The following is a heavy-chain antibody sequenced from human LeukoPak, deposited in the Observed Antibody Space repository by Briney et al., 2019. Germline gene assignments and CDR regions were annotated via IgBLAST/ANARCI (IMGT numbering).Heavy chain of an antibody. CDR2: INHSGST. Sequence: PGGSLRLSCAASGFTFSSYAMSWIRQPPGKGLEWIGEINHSGSTNYNPSLKSRVTISVDTSKNQFSLKLSSVTAADTAVYYCARDVDTAIPWFDPWGQGTLVTVSS. CDR1: GFTFSSYA. V-gene: IGHV4-34*01. D-gene: IGHD5-18*01. J-gene: IGHJ5*02. CDR3: ARDVDTAIPWFDP.